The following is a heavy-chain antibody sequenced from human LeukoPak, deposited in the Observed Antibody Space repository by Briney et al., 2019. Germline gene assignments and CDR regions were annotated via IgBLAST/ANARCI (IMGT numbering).Heavy chain of an antibody. J-gene: IGHJ4*02. Sequence: ASVKVSCKASGYTFTGYGISRVRQAPQQGLECMAWISAYNGNTNYAQKFQDTVTITADTSTNTAYMEMGSLRSEDMAVYYCARETEDDSIFGVGFGPLDYWGQGTLVTVSS. CDR1: GYTFTGYG. CDR2: ISAYNGNT. V-gene: IGHV1-18*03. CDR3: ARETEDDSIFGVGFGPLDY. D-gene: IGHD3-3*01.